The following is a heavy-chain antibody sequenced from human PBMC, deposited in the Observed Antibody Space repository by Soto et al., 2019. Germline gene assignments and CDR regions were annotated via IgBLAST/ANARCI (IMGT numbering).Heavy chain of an antibody. J-gene: IGHJ6*03. CDR2: IYYSGST. Sequence: PSETLSLTCTVSGGSISSGGYYWSWIRQHPGKGLEWFGYIYYSGSTYYNPSLKSRVTISVDTSKNQFSLKLSSVTAADTAVYYCARVIIAPNYYYYYMDVWGKGTTVTVSS. CDR3: ARVIIAPNYYYYYMDV. D-gene: IGHD3-10*01. V-gene: IGHV4-31*03. CDR1: GGSISSGGYY.